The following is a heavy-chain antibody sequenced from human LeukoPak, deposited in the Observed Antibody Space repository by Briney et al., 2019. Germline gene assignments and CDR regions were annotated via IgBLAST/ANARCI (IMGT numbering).Heavy chain of an antibody. CDR3: ARDKKDYYDSSGYYYFAFDI. J-gene: IGHJ3*02. CDR2: VYYSGST. Sequence: SETLSLTCTVSGGSIRSYYWSWIRQPPGKGLEWIGYVYYSGSTNYNPSLKSRVTISVDTSKNQFSLKLSSVTAADTAVYYCARDKKDYYDSSGYYYFAFDIWGQGTMVNVSS. CDR1: GGSIRSYY. D-gene: IGHD3-22*01. V-gene: IGHV4-59*01.